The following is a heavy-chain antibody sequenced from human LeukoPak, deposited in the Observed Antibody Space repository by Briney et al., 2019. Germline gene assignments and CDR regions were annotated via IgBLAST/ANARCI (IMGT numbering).Heavy chain of an antibody. CDR3: ARKGLGGELGGFDY. Sequence: PGGSLRLSCAAPGYTFDDYGMSWVRQAPGKGLEWVSGINWNGGSTGYADSVKGRFTISRDNAKNSLYLQMNSLRAEDTALYHCARKGLGGELGGFDYWGQGTLVTVSS. V-gene: IGHV3-20*01. CDR1: GYTFDDYG. D-gene: IGHD1-26*01. CDR2: INWNGGST. J-gene: IGHJ4*02.